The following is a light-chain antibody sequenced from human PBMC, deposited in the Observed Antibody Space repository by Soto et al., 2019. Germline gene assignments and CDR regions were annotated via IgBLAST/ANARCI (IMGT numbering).Light chain of an antibody. J-gene: IGKJ2*01. CDR2: RTS. Sequence: DIQMTQSPSPVSASVGDRVTITCRASQDISIRVAWYQQKPGKAPKLLIYRTSTLQSGVPSRFSGSGSGTDFTLTISSLQPEDFATYSCHQGNCLPYTFGQGTKLEIK. CDR1: QDISIR. V-gene: IGKV1-12*01. CDR3: HQGNCLPYT.